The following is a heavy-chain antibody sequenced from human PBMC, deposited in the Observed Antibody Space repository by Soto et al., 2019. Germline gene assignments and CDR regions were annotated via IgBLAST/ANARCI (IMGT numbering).Heavy chain of an antibody. CDR2: IYYSGST. Sequence: SETLSLTCTVSGGSISSYYWSWIRQPPGKGLEWIGYIYYSGSTNYNPSLKSRVTISVDTSKNRFSLKLSSVTAADTAVYYCARDVDYYDSSGYFDYWGHGTLVTVSS. J-gene: IGHJ4*01. V-gene: IGHV4-59*01. D-gene: IGHD3-22*01. CDR3: ARDVDYYDSSGYFDY. CDR1: GGSISSYY.